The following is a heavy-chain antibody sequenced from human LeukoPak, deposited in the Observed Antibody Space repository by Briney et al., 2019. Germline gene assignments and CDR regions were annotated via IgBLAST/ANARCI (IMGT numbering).Heavy chain of an antibody. CDR2: IYYSGST. V-gene: IGHV4-59*08. D-gene: IGHD3-22*01. J-gene: IGHJ4*02. Sequence: SSETLSLTCTVSGGSISSYYWSWIRQPPGKGLEWVGYIYYSGSTKYNPSLKSRFTISVDTSKNQFSLKVGSVTAADTGVYYCARRDYDDSSGYHSSYFDHWGQGTLVTVS. CDR3: ARRDYDDSSGYHSSYFDH. CDR1: GGSISSYY.